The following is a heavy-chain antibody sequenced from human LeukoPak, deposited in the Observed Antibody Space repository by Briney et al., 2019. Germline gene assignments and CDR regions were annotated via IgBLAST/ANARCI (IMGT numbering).Heavy chain of an antibody. D-gene: IGHD5-24*01. Sequence: SSVTVSFKSCGYTFISNYMHWVRQAPGQGPAWMGVISPSGGSTTYAQKFQGRVTLTRDMSTSTDYLELSSLRSEDTAVYYCARDNSVRDEAWWFNPWGQGTLVTVSS. CDR1: GYTFISNY. CDR2: ISPSGGST. J-gene: IGHJ5*02. CDR3: ARDNSVRDEAWWFNP. V-gene: IGHV1-46*01.